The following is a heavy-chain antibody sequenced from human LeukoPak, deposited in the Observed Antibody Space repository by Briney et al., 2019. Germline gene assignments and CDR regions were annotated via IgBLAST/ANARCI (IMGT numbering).Heavy chain of an antibody. Sequence: GGSLRLSCAAPGFTFSSSWMSWVRQAPGKGLEWVAHIKQDGSDKYYVDSVKGRFTISRDNAENSLYLQMNSLRADDTAMYYCARHSSGSYYTYWGQGTLVTVSS. CDR3: ARHSSGSYYTY. CDR1: GFTFSSSW. CDR2: IKQDGSDK. D-gene: IGHD3-10*01. V-gene: IGHV3-7*01. J-gene: IGHJ4*02.